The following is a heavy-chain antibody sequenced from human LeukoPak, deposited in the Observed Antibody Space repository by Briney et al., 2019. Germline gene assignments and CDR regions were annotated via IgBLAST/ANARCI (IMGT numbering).Heavy chain of an antibody. J-gene: IGHJ4*02. CDR1: GASIRDYY. D-gene: IGHD6-19*01. Sequence: SETLSLTCTVSGASIRDYYWTWIRQPPGKGLEWIGYIHYSGGTNYNPSLQSRVTISIDTSKNQFSLKLSSVTAADTAVYYCARQILGGSGWTFDYWGQGTLVTVSS. CDR2: IHYSGGT. V-gene: IGHV4-59*08. CDR3: ARQILGGSGWTFDY.